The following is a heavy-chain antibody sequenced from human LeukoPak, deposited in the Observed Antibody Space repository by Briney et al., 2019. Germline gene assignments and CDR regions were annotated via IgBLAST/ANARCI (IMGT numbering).Heavy chain of an antibody. CDR3: ANQLELRTDFDY. Sequence: QAGGSLRLSCAASGFTFSSYAMSWVRQAPGKGLEWVSAISGSGGSTYYADSVKGRFTISRDNSKNTLYLQMNSLRAEDTAVYYCANQLELRTDFDYWGQGTLVTVSS. V-gene: IGHV3-23*01. CDR2: ISGSGGST. CDR1: GFTFSSYA. D-gene: IGHD1-7*01. J-gene: IGHJ4*02.